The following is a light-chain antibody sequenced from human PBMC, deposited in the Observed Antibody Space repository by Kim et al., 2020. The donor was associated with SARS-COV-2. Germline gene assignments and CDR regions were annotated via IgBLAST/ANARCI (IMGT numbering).Light chain of an antibody. CDR1: TSTIGAGYG. CDR3: QSYDSSLSGSYV. J-gene: IGLJ1*01. CDR2: GTS. V-gene: IGLV1-40*01. Sequence: VTISGTGSTSTIGAGYGVHWYQQLPGTAPKLLIYGTSNRPSGVPDRFSGSKSGTSASLAITGLQAEDEADYYCQSYDSSLSGSYVFGTGTKVTVL.